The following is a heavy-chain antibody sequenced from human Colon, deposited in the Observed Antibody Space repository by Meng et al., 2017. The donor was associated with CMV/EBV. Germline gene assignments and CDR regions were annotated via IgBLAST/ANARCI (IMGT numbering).Heavy chain of an antibody. CDR2: IDRSGGNI. J-gene: IGHJ4*02. D-gene: IGHD5-24*01. V-gene: IGHV3-23*01. Sequence: GESLKISCAASGFTFSSYSMIWVRQGPGRGLEWVSVIDRSGGNIHYADSVKGRSTISRDNSENTLHLQWSSLKASDTAMYYCAVNLPESSDGWSLDYWGQGTLVTVSS. CDR1: GFTFSSYS. CDR3: AVNLPESSDGWSLDY.